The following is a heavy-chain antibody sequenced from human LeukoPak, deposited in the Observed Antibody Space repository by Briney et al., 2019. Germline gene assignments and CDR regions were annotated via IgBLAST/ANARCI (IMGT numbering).Heavy chain of an antibody. J-gene: IGHJ3*02. D-gene: IGHD3-10*01. CDR2: ISPSDSDT. CDR1: GSHFITYT. V-gene: IGHV5-51*01. Sequence: GAPLKISCKASGSHFITYTIGWARQLPGKGLEWIRIISPSDSDTRYSPSYKGQVTISVDKSINTAYLQWSSLKASDTAMYYCARRGYELRGVTRGAHDGIDIWGQGTMVTVSS. CDR3: ARRGYELRGVTRGAHDGIDI.